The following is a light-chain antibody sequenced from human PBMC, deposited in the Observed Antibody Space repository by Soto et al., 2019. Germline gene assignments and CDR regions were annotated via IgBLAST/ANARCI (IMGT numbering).Light chain of an antibody. J-gene: IGLJ1*01. CDR2: EVT. Sequence: QSVLTQPASVSGSPGQSITISCTGSSSDVGGYNYVSRYQQYPGKVPKLMIYEVTNRPSGVSIRFSGSKSGNTASLTISGLRAEDEADYFCASCTSTGTQVLGPGTKLTVL. V-gene: IGLV2-14*01. CDR1: SSDVGGYNY. CDR3: ASCTSTGTQV.